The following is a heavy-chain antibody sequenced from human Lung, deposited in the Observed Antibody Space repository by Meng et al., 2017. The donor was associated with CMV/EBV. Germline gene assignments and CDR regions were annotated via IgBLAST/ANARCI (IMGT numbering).Heavy chain of an antibody. Sequence: SVXVSXXASGYTFTGYYMHWVRQAPGQGLEWMGWINPNSGGTNYAQKFQGRVTMNRDTSISTAYMELGRLRSDDTAVYYCARGVAAAPTIYYFDYWGQGXLVTVSS. D-gene: IGHD6-13*01. CDR1: GYTFTGYY. J-gene: IGHJ4*02. V-gene: IGHV1-2*02. CDR2: INPNSGGT. CDR3: ARGVAAAPTIYYFDY.